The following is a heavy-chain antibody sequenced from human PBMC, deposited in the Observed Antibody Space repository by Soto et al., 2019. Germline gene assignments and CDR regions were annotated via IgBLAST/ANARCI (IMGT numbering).Heavy chain of an antibody. CDR3: AKTNFYDSSGYYSNYFDY. D-gene: IGHD3-22*01. CDR1: GFTFSSYA. V-gene: IGHV3-23*01. Sequence: QAGGSLRLSCAASGFTFSSYAMSWVRQAPGKGLEWVSAISGSGGSTYYADSVKGRFTISRDNSKNTLYLQMNSLRAEDTAVYYCAKTNFYDSSGYYSNYFDYWGQGTLVTVSS. CDR2: ISGSGGST. J-gene: IGHJ4*02.